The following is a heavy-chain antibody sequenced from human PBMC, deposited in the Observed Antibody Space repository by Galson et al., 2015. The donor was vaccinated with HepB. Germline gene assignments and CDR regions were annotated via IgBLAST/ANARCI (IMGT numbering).Heavy chain of an antibody. CDR1: GFTFSSYA. CDR3: ARDGAPVRTYYFDY. D-gene: IGHD2/OR15-2a*01. Sequence: SLRLSCAASGFTFSSYAMSWVRQAPGKGLEWVSAISGSGGSTYYADSVKGRFTISRDNSKNTLYLQMNSLRAEDTAVYYCARDGAPVRTYYFDYWGQGTLVTVSS. CDR2: ISGSGGST. J-gene: IGHJ4*02. V-gene: IGHV3-23*01.